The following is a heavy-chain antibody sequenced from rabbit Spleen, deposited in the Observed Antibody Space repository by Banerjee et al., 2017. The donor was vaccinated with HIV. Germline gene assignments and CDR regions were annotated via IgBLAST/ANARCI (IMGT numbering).Heavy chain of an antibody. D-gene: IGHD1-1*01. J-gene: IGHJ4*01. Sequence: QEQLVESGGGLVQPGGSLKLSCTASGFSFSNKAVMCWVRQAPGKGLEWIACINAITGKAVYASWAKGRFTFSKTSSTTVTLQMTSLTAADTATYFCARDLVAVIGWNFSLWGQGTLVTVS. V-gene: IGHV1S45*01. CDR1: GFSFSNKAV. CDR2: INAITGKA. CDR3: ARDLVAVIGWNFSL.